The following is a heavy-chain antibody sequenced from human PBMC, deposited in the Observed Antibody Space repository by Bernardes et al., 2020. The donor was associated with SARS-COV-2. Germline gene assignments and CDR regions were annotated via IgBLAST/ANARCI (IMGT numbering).Heavy chain of an antibody. CDR2: LSGSGANT. V-gene: IGHV3-23*01. CDR3: AKTPVYFYGSGSYWFDP. CDR1: GFTFSTYA. J-gene: IGHJ5*02. D-gene: IGHD3-10*01. Sequence: GWSLSRSCAASGFTFSTYAMSWVRQAPGQVLEWVSVLSGSGANTYYADSVKGRFTISRDNSKNTLYLQMNSLRAEDTAVYYCAKTPVYFYGSGSYWFDPWGQGTLVTVSS.